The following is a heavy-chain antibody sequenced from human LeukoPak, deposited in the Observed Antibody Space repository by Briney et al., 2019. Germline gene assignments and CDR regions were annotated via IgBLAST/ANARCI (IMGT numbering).Heavy chain of an antibody. V-gene: IGHV3-7*03. J-gene: IGHJ5*02. D-gene: IGHD3-10*01. CDR2: IKQDGSEK. CDR1: GFTFSSYW. Sequence: GGSLRLSCAASGFTFSSYWMSWVRQAPGMGLEWVANIKQDGSEKYYVDSVKGRFTISRDNAKNSLYLQMNSLRAEDTAVYYCARDKPDYYGSGSSNWFDPWGQGTLVTVSS. CDR3: ARDKPDYYGSGSSNWFDP.